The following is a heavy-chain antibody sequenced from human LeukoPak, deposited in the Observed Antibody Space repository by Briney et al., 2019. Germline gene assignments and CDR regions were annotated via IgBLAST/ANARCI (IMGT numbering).Heavy chain of an antibody. D-gene: IGHD3-10*01. Sequence: SETLSLTCAVYGGSFSGYYWSWIRQPPGKGLEWIGEINHSGSTNYNPSLKSRVTISVDTSKNQFSLKLSSVTAADTAVYYCASGLYYGSGSQGAWGQGTLVTVSS. J-gene: IGHJ5*02. V-gene: IGHV4-34*01. CDR2: INHSGST. CDR3: ASGLYYGSGSQGA. CDR1: GGSFSGYY.